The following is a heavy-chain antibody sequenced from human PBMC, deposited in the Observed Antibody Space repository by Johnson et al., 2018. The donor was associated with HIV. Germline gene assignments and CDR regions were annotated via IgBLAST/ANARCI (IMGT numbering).Heavy chain of an antibody. CDR1: GFTFSSYG. Sequence: QVQLVESGGGVVRPGGSLRLSCAASGFTFSSYGMHWVRQAPGKGLEWVAVISYDGSNKDYADSVKGRFTISRDNSKNTLYLQMNSLRAEDTAVYYCAKAPSPRGAFDIWGQGTMVTVSS. J-gene: IGHJ3*02. CDR2: ISYDGSNK. V-gene: IGHV3-30*18. CDR3: AKAPSPRGAFDI.